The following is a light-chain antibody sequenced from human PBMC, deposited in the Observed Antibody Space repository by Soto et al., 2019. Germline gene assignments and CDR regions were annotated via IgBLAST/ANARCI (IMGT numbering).Light chain of an antibody. CDR3: MIWHSSAWV. CDR2: YKSDSDK. J-gene: IGLJ3*02. V-gene: IGLV5-45*03. Sequence: QLVLTQPSSLSASPGASASLTCTLRSGINVGTYRIYWFQQKPGSPPQYLLSYKSDSDKQQGSGVPSRFSGSKDASANAGILLISGLQSGHEADYYCMIWHSSAWVFGGGTKLTVL. CDR1: SGINVGTYR.